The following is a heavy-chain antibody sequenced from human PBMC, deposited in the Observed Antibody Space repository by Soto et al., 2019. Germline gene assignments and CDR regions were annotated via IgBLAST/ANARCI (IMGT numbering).Heavy chain of an antibody. V-gene: IGHV3-48*02. D-gene: IGHD3-22*01. J-gene: IGHJ4*02. CDR1: GFTFSSYS. CDR2: ISSSSSTI. CDR3: ARGAGSSGYYYVEEMGDFDY. Sequence: GGSLRLSCAASGFTFSSYSMNWVRQAPGKGLEWVSYISSSSSTIYYADSVKGRFTISRDNAKNSLYLQMNSLRDEDTAVYYCARGAGSSGYYYVEEMGDFDYWGQGTLVTVSS.